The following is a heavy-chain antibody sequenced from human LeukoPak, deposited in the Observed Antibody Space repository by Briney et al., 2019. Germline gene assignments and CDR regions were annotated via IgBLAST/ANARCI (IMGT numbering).Heavy chain of an antibody. V-gene: IGHV3-74*01. Sequence: PGGSLRLPCAASGFTFSSSWMHWVRQVPGKGLVWVSRINSDGTTTNYADSVKGRFTISRDNAKNTLYLQMNSLRAEDTAVYYCARDTLNGPFVISLDYWGQGALVTVSS. J-gene: IGHJ4*02. CDR2: INSDGTTT. D-gene: IGHD3-9*01. CDR3: ARDTLNGPFVISLDY. CDR1: GFTFSSSW.